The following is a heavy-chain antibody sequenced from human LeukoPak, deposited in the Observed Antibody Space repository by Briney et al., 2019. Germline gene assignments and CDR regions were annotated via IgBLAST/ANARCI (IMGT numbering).Heavy chain of an antibody. CDR2: FYASGTT. Sequence: SETLSLTCTVSGGSISSYYWSWIRQPAGRGLEWIGRFYASGTTNTSPSLKSRVTMSVDTSKNQFSLKLSSVTAADTAVYYCAKDSSTWGNLAGHFDSWGQGTLVTVSS. CDR1: GGSISSYY. CDR3: AKDSSTWGNLAGHFDS. D-gene: IGHD6-13*01. V-gene: IGHV4-4*07. J-gene: IGHJ4*02.